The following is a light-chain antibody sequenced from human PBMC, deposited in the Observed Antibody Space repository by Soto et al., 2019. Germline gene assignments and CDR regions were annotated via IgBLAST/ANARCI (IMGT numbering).Light chain of an antibody. J-gene: IGKJ2*01. CDR2: GAS. V-gene: IGKV3-20*01. Sequence: EIVLTQSPGTLSLSPGDGATLSCRTSQSVSSSYLAWHQQKPGQAPRLLIYGASSRATGIPDRFSGSGSGTDFTLTISRLEPEDFAVYYCQQYGSSLYTFGQGTKLEIK. CDR1: QSVSSSY. CDR3: QQYGSSLYT.